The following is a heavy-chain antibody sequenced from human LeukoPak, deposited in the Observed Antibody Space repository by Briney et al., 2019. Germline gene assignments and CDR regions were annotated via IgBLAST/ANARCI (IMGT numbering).Heavy chain of an antibody. D-gene: IGHD2-8*01. J-gene: IGHJ4*02. Sequence: PGRSLRLSCAASGFPFSSYAMHWVRQAPGKGLEWVALISYDGSNKYYADSVKGRFTISRDNSKNTLYLQMNSLRAEDTAVYYCARDGLMVYGFFDYWGQGTLVTVSS. V-gene: IGHV3-30*01. CDR3: ARDGLMVYGFFDY. CDR2: ISYDGSNK. CDR1: GFPFSSYA.